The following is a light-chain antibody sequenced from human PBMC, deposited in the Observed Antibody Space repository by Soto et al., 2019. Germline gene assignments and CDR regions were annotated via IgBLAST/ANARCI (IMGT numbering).Light chain of an antibody. Sequence: EIVLTQSPGTLSLFPGERATLSCRASQSISSNYLAWYQHKPGQAPRLLIHGASNRATGIPDRFSGDGSGTDFTLTISRLEPEDFAVYYCHRYGSAPAWTSGQGTKVEIK. CDR3: HRYGSAPAWT. V-gene: IGKV3-20*01. CDR1: QSISSNY. J-gene: IGKJ1*01. CDR2: GAS.